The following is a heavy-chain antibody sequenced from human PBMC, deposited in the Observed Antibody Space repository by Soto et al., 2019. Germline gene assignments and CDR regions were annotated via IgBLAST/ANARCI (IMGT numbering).Heavy chain of an antibody. D-gene: IGHD2-15*01. Sequence: QITLKESGPTLVKPTQTLTLTCTFSGFSLSTHGVGVGWVRQPAGKALEWLALIYWDDDKRYSASLNSRLTITKDTSKNQVVLTMTNMDPVDTATYYCAHAMLYCTGGSCSTWFDSWSQGTLVTVSS. CDR3: AHAMLYCTGGSCSTWFDS. CDR2: IYWDDDK. V-gene: IGHV2-5*02. CDR1: GFSLSTHGVG. J-gene: IGHJ5*01.